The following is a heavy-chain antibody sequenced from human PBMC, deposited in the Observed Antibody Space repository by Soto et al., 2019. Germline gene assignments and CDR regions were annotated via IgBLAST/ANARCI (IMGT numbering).Heavy chain of an antibody. D-gene: IGHD6-13*01. V-gene: IGHV3-13*01. Sequence: EVQLVESGGGLVQPGGSLRLSCAASGFTFSSYDMHWVRQATGKGLEWVSAIGSAGDTYYPGSVKGRFTISRENAKNSLYLQMNSLRAEDTAVYYCARDLRSSRWPHPGYYYYGMDVWGQGTTVTVSS. CDR3: ARDLRSSRWPHPGYYYYGMDV. J-gene: IGHJ6*02. CDR2: IGSAGDT. CDR1: GFTFSSYD.